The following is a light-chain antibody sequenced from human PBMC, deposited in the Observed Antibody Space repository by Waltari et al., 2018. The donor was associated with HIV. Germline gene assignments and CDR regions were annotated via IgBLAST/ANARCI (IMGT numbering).Light chain of an antibody. CDR3: AAWDASLSAWV. CDR1: SSNIGSNY. J-gene: IGLJ3*02. Sequence: QSVLTQPPSASGTPGQRVTISCSGSSSNIGSNYVYWYQHLPGTAPKLLIYMNNKRPSGVPDRFSCSKSGTSASLAISGLRSEDEADYYCAAWDASLSAWVFGGGTKLTVL. V-gene: IGLV1-47*01. CDR2: MNN.